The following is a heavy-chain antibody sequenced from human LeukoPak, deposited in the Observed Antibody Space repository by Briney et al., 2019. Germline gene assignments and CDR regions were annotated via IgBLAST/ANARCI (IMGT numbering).Heavy chain of an antibody. CDR2: TRNEANIYTT. CDR3: ASPVGATTVRAFDI. V-gene: IGHV3-72*01. D-gene: IGHD1-26*01. J-gene: IGHJ3*02. Sequence: GGSLRLSCAASGFIFSDHYMDWVRQAPRKGLEWVGRTRNEANIYTTKYAASVKGRFTISRDDSKNSLYLQMNSLKTEDTAVYYCASPVGATTVRAFDIWGQGTMVTVSS. CDR1: GFIFSDHY.